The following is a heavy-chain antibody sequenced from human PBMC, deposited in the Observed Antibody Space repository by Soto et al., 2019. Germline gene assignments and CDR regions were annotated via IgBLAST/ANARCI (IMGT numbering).Heavy chain of an antibody. CDR1: GGSISSYY. D-gene: IGHD6-13*01. Sequence: QVQLQESGPGLVKPSETLSLTCTVSGGSISSYYWSWIRQPPGKGLEWIGYIYYSGSTNYNPSLKSRVTISVDTSKNQFSLKLSSVTAADTAVYYCARENQQLVFRENNWFDPWGQGTLVTVSS. CDR2: IYYSGST. V-gene: IGHV4-59*01. CDR3: ARENQQLVFRENNWFDP. J-gene: IGHJ5*02.